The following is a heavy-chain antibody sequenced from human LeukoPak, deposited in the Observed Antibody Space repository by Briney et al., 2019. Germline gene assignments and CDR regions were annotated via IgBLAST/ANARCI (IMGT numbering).Heavy chain of an antibody. CDR2: INPNTGTT. D-gene: IGHD6-19*01. J-gene: IGHJ5*02. CDR1: GYTFTDFF. CDR3: AREISISLREAGIGVTGPVFDP. V-gene: IGHV1-2*02. Sequence: ASVKVSCKASGYTFTDFFMHWVRQAPGQGLEWMGWINPNTGTTNYAQKFQGRVTMTRDTSISTAYMELISLRYDDTAVYYCAREISISLREAGIGVTGPVFDPWGQGTLVTVSS.